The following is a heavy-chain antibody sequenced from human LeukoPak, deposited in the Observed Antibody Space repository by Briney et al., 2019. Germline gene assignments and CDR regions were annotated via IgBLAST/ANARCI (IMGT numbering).Heavy chain of an antibody. D-gene: IGHD3-16*02. CDR2: INHSGST. Sequence: SETLSLTCAVYGGSFSGYYWSWIRQPPGKGLEWIGEINHSGSTNYNPSLKSRVTISVDTSKNQFSLKLSSVTDADTAVYYCARRVGVWGSYRFTFDYWGQGTLVTVSS. J-gene: IGHJ4*02. CDR3: ARRVGVWGSYRFTFDY. V-gene: IGHV4-34*01. CDR1: GGSFSGYY.